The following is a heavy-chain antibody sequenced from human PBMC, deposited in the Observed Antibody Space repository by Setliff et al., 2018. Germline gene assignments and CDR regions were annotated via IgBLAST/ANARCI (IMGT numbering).Heavy chain of an antibody. Sequence: LRLSCAASGFTSTMYGIHWVRQAPGKGLEWVASITSGSSNIWYADSVKGRFTISRDNATNSLYLQMNSLRAEDTAVYYCARGNFYYFDRTGRGPNWFDPWGQGTLVTVSS. CDR2: ITSGSSNI. CDR3: ARGNFYYFDRTGRGPNWFDP. J-gene: IGHJ5*02. CDR1: GFTSTMYG. D-gene: IGHD3-22*01. V-gene: IGHV3-21*01.